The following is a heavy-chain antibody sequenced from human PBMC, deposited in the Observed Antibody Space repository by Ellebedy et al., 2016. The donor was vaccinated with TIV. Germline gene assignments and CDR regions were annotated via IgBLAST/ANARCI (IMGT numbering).Heavy chain of an antibody. CDR2: LYRGGTT. Sequence: GESLKISXAASGFNVSRNYMSWVRQAPGKGLEWVSLLYRGGTTDYADSVKGRFTISRDNSKNTLYLQMNSLRAEDTAVYYCARETVVDDFWSRAFDIWGLGTMVT. CDR1: GFNVSRNY. D-gene: IGHD3-3*01. J-gene: IGHJ3*02. CDR3: ARETVVDDFWSRAFDI. V-gene: IGHV3-53*01.